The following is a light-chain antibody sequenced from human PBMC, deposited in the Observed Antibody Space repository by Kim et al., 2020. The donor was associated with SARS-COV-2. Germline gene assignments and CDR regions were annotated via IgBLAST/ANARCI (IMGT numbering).Light chain of an antibody. V-gene: IGLV3-1*01. CDR1: RLGDKY. CDR2: NDS. J-gene: IGLJ3*02. CDR3: QAWDNNNGV. Sequence: VSPGQTAIITCSGDRLGDKYASWYQQKPGQPPVLVIYNDSRRPSGIPERFSGSNSGNTATLTISGTQAIDEADYYCQAWDNNNGVFGGGTKLAVL.